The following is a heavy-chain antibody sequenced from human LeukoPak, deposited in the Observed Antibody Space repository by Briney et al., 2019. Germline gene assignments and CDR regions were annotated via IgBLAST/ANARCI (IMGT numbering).Heavy chain of an antibody. CDR2: IKQDGSEK. D-gene: IGHD5-12*01. CDR1: GFTFSSHG. J-gene: IGHJ6*03. V-gene: IGHV3-7*04. Sequence: PGGSLRLSCAASGFTFSSHGMSWVRQAPGKGLEWVANIKQDGSEKYYVDSVKGRFTISRDNAKNSLYLQMNSLRAEDTAVYYCARGSGYDSPRYMDVWGKGTTVTVSS. CDR3: ARGSGYDSPRYMDV.